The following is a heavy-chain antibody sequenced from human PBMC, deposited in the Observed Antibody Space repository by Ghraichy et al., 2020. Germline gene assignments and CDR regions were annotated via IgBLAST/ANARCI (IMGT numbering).Heavy chain of an antibody. CDR1: GFTFSSYA. CDR3: ARAYGYGYYYYGMDV. CDR2: ISYDGSNK. J-gene: IGHJ6*02. V-gene: IGHV3-30*04. D-gene: IGHD5-18*01. Sequence: GESLNISCAASGFTFSSYAMHWVRQAPGKGLEWVAVISYDGSNKYYADSVKGRFTISRDNSKNTLYLQMNSLRAEDTAVYYCARAYGYGYYYYGMDVWGQGTTVTVSS.